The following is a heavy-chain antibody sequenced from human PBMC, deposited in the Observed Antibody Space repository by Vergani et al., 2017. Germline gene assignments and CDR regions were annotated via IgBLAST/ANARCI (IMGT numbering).Heavy chain of an antibody. CDR2: ISPGASTV. CDR3: AKRPGISTTRHYYAMDD. V-gene: IGHV3-11*04. Sequence: LEDPGRGSVNLGGPLRPSCAAPGFKYSDHYMSWIRSAPGKGLEWVSHISPGASTVSYTDPVTGRVTVSRDNDNNSLTLDMTTLRVEDTAVYYCAKRPGISTTRHYYAMDDWGQGTTVTVSS. J-gene: IGHJ6*02. CDR1: GFKYSDHY. D-gene: IGHD1-1*01.